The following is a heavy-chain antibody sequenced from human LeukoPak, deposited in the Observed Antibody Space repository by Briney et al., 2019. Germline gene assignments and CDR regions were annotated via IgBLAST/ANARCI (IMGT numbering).Heavy chain of an antibody. V-gene: IGHV4-34*01. Sequence: SETLSLTCAVYGGSFSGYYWSWIRQPPGKGLEWIGEINHSGSTNYNPSLKSRVTISVDTSKNQFSLKLSFVTAADTAVYYCARGQWMVRGVIITRYFDYWGQGTLVTVSS. CDR1: GGSFSGYY. J-gene: IGHJ4*02. CDR2: INHSGST. CDR3: ARGQWMVRGVIITRYFDY. D-gene: IGHD3-10*01.